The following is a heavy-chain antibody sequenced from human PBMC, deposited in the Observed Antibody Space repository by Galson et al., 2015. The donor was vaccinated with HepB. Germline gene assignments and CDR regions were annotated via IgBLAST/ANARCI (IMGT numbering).Heavy chain of an antibody. CDR1: GFTFSGYW. V-gene: IGHV3-7*05. D-gene: IGHD6-13*01. CDR2: INEDESEK. Sequence: SLRLSCAAAGFTFSGYWTTWVRQAPGKGLEWVANINEDESEKYYVDSVKGRFTISRDNAKNSLYLQLNSLRAEDTAVYFCARFAGGGYSTSWYRSGFDYWGQGTLVIVSS. J-gene: IGHJ4*02. CDR3: ARFAGGGYSTSWYRSGFDY.